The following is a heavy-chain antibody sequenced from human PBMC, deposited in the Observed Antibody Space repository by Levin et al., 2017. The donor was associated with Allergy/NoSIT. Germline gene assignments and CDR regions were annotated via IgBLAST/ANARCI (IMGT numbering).Heavy chain of an antibody. CDR1: GFSLSTSGMC. CDR2: IDWDDDK. CDR3: ARIFGYTFGAYYFDY. V-gene: IGHV2-70*01. D-gene: IGHD5-18*01. J-gene: IGHJ4*02. Sequence: VSGPTLVKPTQTLTLTCTFSGFSLSTSGMCVSWIRQPPGKALEWLALIDWDDDKYYSTSLKTRLTISKDTSKNQVVLTMTNVDPVDTATYYCARIFGYTFGAYYFDYWGQGTLVTVSS.